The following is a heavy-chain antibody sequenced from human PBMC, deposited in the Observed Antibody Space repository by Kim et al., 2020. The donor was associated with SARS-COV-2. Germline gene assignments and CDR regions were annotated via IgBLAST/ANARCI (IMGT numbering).Heavy chain of an antibody. D-gene: IGHD2-2*02. V-gene: IGHV3-30*04. CDR1: GIPFSSHA. CDR3: TRELADGNCNSTNCYNWFDP. J-gene: IGHJ5*02. Sequence: GGSLRLSCAASGIPFSSHAMHWVRQAPGKGLEWVAVTSYDGRDKYYADSVKGRFTISRDNSMNTLYLQMNSLRPEDTAMYYCTRELADGNCNSTNCYNWFDPWGQGTLVTVSS. CDR2: TSYDGRDK.